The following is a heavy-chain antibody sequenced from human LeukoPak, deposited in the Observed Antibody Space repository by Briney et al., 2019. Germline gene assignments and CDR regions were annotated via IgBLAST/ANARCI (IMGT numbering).Heavy chain of an antibody. CDR3: ARRGSGWHFDY. J-gene: IGHJ4*02. CDR2: IYYSGST. V-gene: IGHV4-59*08. Sequence: NPSKTLSLTCTVSGGSISSYYWSWIRQPPGKGLEWIGYIYYSGSTNYNPSLKSRVTISVDTSKNQFSLKLSSVTAADTAVYYCARRGSGWHFDYWGQGTLVTVSS. D-gene: IGHD6-19*01. CDR1: GGSISSYY.